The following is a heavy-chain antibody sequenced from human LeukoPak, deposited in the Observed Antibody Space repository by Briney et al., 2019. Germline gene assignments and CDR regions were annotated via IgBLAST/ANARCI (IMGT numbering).Heavy chain of an antibody. CDR3: ARGHYYESSGYKPLSY. J-gene: IGHJ4*02. D-gene: IGHD3-22*01. CDR2: IIPIFGTA. Sequence: ASVKVSCKASGGTFSSYAISWVRQAPGQGLEWMGGIIPIFGTANYAQKFQGRVTITADESTSTAYMELSSLRSEDTAVYYCARGHYYESSGYKPLSYWGQGTLVTVSS. CDR1: GGTFSSYA. V-gene: IGHV1-69*13.